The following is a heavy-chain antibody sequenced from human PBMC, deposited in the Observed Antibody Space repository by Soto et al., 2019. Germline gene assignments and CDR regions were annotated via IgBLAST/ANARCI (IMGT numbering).Heavy chain of an antibody. CDR1: GGSISSSSYY. J-gene: IGHJ3*02. V-gene: IGHV4-39*07. CDR3: ARDRNWGNDDAFDI. Sequence: SETLSLTCTVSGGSISSSSYYWGWIRQPPGKGLEWIGSIYYSGSTYYNPSLKSRVTISVDTAKTQFSLKLCYVTTADTAVYYCARDRNWGNDDAFDIWGRGTMVTVSS. D-gene: IGHD7-27*01. CDR2: IYYSGST.